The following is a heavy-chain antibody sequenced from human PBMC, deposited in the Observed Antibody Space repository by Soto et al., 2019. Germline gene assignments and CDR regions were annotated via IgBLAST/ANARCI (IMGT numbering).Heavy chain of an antibody. CDR2: IKGNGGSK. J-gene: IGHJ4*02. CDR1: GFTFSSYG. D-gene: IGHD3-10*01. Sequence: GGSLRLSCAASGFTFSSYGMSWVRQAPGKGLEWVSAIKGNGGSKYYADSVKGRFTISRDNAKNTLYLQMNSLRAEDTAVYYCAKAPSIWFDEDRLDYWGQGTLVTVSS. V-gene: IGHV3-23*01. CDR3: AKAPSIWFDEDRLDY.